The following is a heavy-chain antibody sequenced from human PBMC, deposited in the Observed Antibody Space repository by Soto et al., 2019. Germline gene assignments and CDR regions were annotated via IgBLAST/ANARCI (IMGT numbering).Heavy chain of an antibody. Sequence: QVHLVESGGGVVQPGRSPRLSCVVSGFTFSNYGMHWVRQAPGKGLEWVAVISYDGSNKYYADSVKGRFTISRDNSKNTLYLQMTSLRTEDTALYYCAKLDEGVLQYAYYAMDVWGQGTTVTVSS. CDR3: AKLDEGVLQYAYYAMDV. V-gene: IGHV3-30*18. D-gene: IGHD2-8*01. CDR1: GFTFSNYG. CDR2: ISYDGSNK. J-gene: IGHJ6*02.